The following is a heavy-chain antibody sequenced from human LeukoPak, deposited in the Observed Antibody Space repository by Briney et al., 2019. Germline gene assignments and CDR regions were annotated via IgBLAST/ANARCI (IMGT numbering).Heavy chain of an antibody. J-gene: IGHJ3*02. V-gene: IGHV1-8*01. D-gene: IGHD3-10*01. CDR3: ARYVFGYVYYYGSGSYYDAFDI. CDR1: GYTFTSYD. CDR2: MNPNSGNT. Sequence: GASVKVSCKASGYTFTSYDINWVRQATGQGLEWMGWMNPNSGNTGYAQKFQGRVTMTRNTSISTAYMELSSLRSEDTAVYYCARYVFGYVYYYGSGSYYDAFDIWGQGTMVTVSS.